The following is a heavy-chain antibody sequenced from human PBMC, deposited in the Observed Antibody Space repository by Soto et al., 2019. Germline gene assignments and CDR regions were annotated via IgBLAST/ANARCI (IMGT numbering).Heavy chain of an antibody. CDR3: ARSKAVALGMDV. CDR1: GFTYSDYG. CDR2: IWYDGSNR. D-gene: IGHD6-19*01. V-gene: IGHV3-33*01. J-gene: IGHJ6*02. Sequence: GGSLRLSCAASGFTYSDYGMHWVRQAPGKGLEWVAVIWYDGSNRYYADSVKGRFTISRDISKKTQYLQMNSLGAEDTAVYYCARSKAVALGMDVWGQGTTVTVSS.